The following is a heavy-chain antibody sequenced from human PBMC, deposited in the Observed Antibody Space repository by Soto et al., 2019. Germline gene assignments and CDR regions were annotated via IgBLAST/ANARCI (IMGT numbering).Heavy chain of an antibody. V-gene: IGHV4-30-2*01. CDR3: ARVQDY. J-gene: IGHJ4*02. CDR1: GGSISNGGYS. Sequence: PSETLSLTCAVSGGSISNGGYSWSWIRQPPGKGLEWIGYMYHSGSTYYNPSLKSRVTISIDRSKNQFSLKLSSVTAADTAVYYCARVQDYWCQGILGTVSS. CDR2: MYHSGST. D-gene: IGHD1-1*01.